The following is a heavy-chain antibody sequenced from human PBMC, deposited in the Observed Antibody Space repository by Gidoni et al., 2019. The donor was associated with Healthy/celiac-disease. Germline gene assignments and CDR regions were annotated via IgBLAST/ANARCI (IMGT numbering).Heavy chain of an antibody. CDR1: GFTLRSYS. Sequence: EVQLVESGGGLVQPGGSLRLSCAASGFTLRSYSLNWVRKAPGKGLEWVSYISSSSSTIYYADSVKGRFTISRDHSKNSLYLQMNSLRDEDTAVYYCARKYYYDSSGYYYSLDAFDIWGQGTMVTVSS. J-gene: IGHJ3*02. D-gene: IGHD3-22*01. CDR2: ISSSSSTI. V-gene: IGHV3-48*02. CDR3: ARKYYYDSSGYYYSLDAFDI.